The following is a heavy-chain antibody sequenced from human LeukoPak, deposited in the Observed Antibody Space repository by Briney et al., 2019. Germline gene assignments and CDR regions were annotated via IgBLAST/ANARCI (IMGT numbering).Heavy chain of an antibody. V-gene: IGHV3-23*01. D-gene: IGHD3-22*01. CDR2: IGGSGGTT. CDR1: GFTFSSYA. Sequence: PGGSLRLSCAASGFTFSSYAMSWVRQAPGKGLEWVSGIGGSGGTTYYADSVKGRFTISRDNSKNTLYLQMNSLRAEDTAVYYCAREVPYGYYYDSSWYFDLWGRGTLVTVSS. J-gene: IGHJ2*01. CDR3: AREVPYGYYYDSSWYFDL.